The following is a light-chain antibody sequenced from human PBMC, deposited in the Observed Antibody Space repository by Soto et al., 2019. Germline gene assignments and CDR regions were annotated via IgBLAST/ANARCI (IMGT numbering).Light chain of an antibody. V-gene: IGLV1-40*01. CDR3: QSYDNSLSASVV. Sequence: QSALTQPPSVSGAPGQRVTISCTGSSSNIGAGYDVHWYQQLPGTAPRLLIYDNNNRPSGIPDRFSGSKSGTSASLAVTGLQAEDEADYYCQSYDNSLSASVVFGGGTKVTVL. CDR2: DNN. CDR1: SSNIGAGYD. J-gene: IGLJ2*01.